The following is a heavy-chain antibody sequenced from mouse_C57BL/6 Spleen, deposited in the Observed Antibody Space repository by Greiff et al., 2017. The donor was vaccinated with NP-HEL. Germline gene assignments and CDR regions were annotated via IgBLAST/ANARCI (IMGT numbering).Heavy chain of an antibody. CDR2: IRNKANNHAT. V-gene: IGHV6-6*01. Sequence: EVMLVESGGGLVQPGGSMKLSCAASGFTFSDAWMDWVRQSPEKGLEWVAEIRNKANNHATYYAESVKGRFTISRDDSKSSVYLQMNSLRAEDTGIYYCTRRGFYSDDFDYWGQGTTLTVSS. CDR3: TRRGFYSDDFDY. D-gene: IGHD1-1*01. J-gene: IGHJ2*01. CDR1: GFTFSDAW.